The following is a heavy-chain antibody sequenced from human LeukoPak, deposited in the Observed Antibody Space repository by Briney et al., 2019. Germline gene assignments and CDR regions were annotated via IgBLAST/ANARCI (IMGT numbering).Heavy chain of an antibody. V-gene: IGHV3-23*01. Sequence: GGSLRLSCAASGFTFSSYAMSWVRQAPGKGLEWVSAISGSGGSTYYADSVKGRFTISRDNSKNTLYLQMNSLRAEDTAVHYCAKVPRTIFGVVPPHYFDYWGQGTLVTVSS. CDR2: ISGSGGST. D-gene: IGHD3-3*01. J-gene: IGHJ4*02. CDR1: GFTFSSYA. CDR3: AKVPRTIFGVVPPHYFDY.